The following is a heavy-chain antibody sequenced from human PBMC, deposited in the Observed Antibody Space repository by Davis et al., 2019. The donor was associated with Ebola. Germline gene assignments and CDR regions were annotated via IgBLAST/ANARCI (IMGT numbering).Heavy chain of an antibody. V-gene: IGHV3-43*01. Sequence: PGGSLRLSCAASGFTFDDYAMHWVRQAPGKGLEWVSLISWDGGSTDYADSVKGRFTISRNNSKNSVYLQMNSLRPEDTALYYCAKGGVGATTLGYFHYWGQGTLVTVSS. CDR2: ISWDGGST. D-gene: IGHD1-26*01. J-gene: IGHJ1*01. CDR1: GFTFDDYA. CDR3: AKGGVGATTLGYFHY.